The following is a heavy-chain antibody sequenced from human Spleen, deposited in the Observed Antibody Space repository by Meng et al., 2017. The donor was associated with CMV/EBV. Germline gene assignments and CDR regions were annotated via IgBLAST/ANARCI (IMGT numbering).Heavy chain of an antibody. V-gene: IGHV5-51*01. CDR2: IYPGDSDT. CDR3: ARHRGYSHYDAMDV. Sequence: KVSCKGSGYSFATHWIGWVRQMPGKGPEWMGIIYPGDSDTRYSPSFQGQVTISADKSISTAYLQWSSLRASDTAMYYCARHRGYSHYDAMDVWGQGTTVTVSS. D-gene: IGHD1-1*01. CDR1: GYSFATHW. J-gene: IGHJ6*02.